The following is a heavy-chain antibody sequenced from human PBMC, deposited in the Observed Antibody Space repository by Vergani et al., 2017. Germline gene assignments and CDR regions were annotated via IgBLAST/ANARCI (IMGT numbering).Heavy chain of an antibody. CDR1: GFTFSDYY. Sequence: QVQLVESGGGLVKPGGSLRLSCAASGFTFSDYYMSWIRQAPGKGLEWVSYISSSGSTIYYADSVKGRFTISRDNSKTTLYLQMNSLRAEDTAVYYCAKTIRTAARPGLDYWGQGTLVTVSS. CDR3: AKTIRTAARPGLDY. V-gene: IGHV3-11*01. J-gene: IGHJ4*02. CDR2: ISSSGSTI. D-gene: IGHD6-6*01.